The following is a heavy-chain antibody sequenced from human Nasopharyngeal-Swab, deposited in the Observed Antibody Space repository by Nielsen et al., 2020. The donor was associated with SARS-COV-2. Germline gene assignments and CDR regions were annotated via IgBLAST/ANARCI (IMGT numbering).Heavy chain of an antibody. CDR3: ARHQDDFWSGYVVFDC. CDR2: IYYAGSSSYSGRT. D-gene: IGHD3-3*01. Sequence: WIRQPPGKGLEWIGSIYYAGSSSYSGRTYYNPSLENRVTISVDTSKNRFSLKVNSVTAADTAVYYCARHQDDFWSGYVVFDCWGQGALVTVPQ. J-gene: IGHJ4*02. V-gene: IGHV4-39*01.